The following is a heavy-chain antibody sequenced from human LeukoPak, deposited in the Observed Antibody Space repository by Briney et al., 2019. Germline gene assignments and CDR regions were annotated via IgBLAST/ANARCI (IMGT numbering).Heavy chain of an antibody. V-gene: IGHV3-48*01. CDR1: GFTFSTYS. D-gene: IGHD6-25*01. Sequence: GGSLRLSCAASGFTFSTYSMIWVRQAPGKGLECISYISSSIGPIYYADSVKGRFTISRDNAKNSLYLQMNSLRAEDTAVYYCARDVVGSDYWGQGTLVTVSS. J-gene: IGHJ4*02. CDR3: ARDVVGSDY. CDR2: ISSSIGPI.